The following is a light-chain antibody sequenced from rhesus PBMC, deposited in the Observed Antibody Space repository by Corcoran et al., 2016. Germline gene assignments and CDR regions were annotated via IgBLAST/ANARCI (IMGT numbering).Light chain of an antibody. CDR1: QSISSW. Sequence: DIQMTQSPSSLSASVGDTVTITCRASQSISSWLAWYQKKPGKAPNLQIYKASTLQSGVPSRVSGSGSGTDFTLIISSLQSEDFAPYYWQQYSSSPWTFGQGTKVEIK. J-gene: IGKJ1*01. CDR2: KAS. V-gene: IGKV1-22*01. CDR3: QQYSSSPWT.